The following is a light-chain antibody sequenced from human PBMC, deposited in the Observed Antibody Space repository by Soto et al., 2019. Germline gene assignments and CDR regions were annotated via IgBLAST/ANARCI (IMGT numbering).Light chain of an antibody. V-gene: IGKV4-1*01. Sequence: DIGMTQSQNSLAVSLGERATINCKSSQSVLYRSNNHNYLAWYQQKPGQPPRLLIYWASTRESGVPDRFSGSGSGTDFTLTISSLQAEDVAVYYCQQYYSTPWTFGQGTKADVK. CDR2: WAS. J-gene: IGKJ1*01. CDR3: QQYYSTPWT. CDR1: QSVLYRSNNHNY.